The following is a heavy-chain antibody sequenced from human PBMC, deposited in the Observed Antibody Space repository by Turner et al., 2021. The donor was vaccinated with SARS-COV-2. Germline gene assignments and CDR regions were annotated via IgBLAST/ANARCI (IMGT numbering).Heavy chain of an antibody. J-gene: IGHJ4*02. CDR1: DFTFSSYA. D-gene: IGHD4-4*01. CDR3: AKQLGLYSNPMYYFDY. CDR2: ISYDGNNK. Sequence: QGQLVESGGGVVQPGRYLKLSCPAPDFTFSSYAMHWVRQDPGKGLEWVAVISYDGNNKYYAASVRSRFTISRDNSKNTLYLQMNSLRAEDTAVYYCAKQLGLYSNPMYYFDYWGQGTLVTVSS. V-gene: IGHV3-30*18.